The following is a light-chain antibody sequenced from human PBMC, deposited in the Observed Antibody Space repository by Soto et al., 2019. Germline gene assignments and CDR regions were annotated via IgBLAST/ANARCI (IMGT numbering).Light chain of an antibody. CDR2: SNN. J-gene: IGLJ7*01. CDR1: SSNIGSNT. CDR3: AAWDDRLNGAV. V-gene: IGLV1-44*01. Sequence: QSVLTQPPSASGTPGQRVTISCSGSSSNIGSNTVNWYQQLPGTAPKLLIYSNNPRPSGVPDRFSGSKSGTSASLAISGVQSEDEADYYCAAWDDRLNGAVFGGGTQLTVL.